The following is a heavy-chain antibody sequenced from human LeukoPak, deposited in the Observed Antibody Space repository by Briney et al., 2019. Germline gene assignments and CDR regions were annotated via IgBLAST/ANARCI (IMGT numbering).Heavy chain of an antibody. V-gene: IGHV3-23*01. CDR3: ASHYGSGSSNWLDP. D-gene: IGHD3-10*01. CDR1: GFTFSNYG. CDR2: ISGSGDST. Sequence: GGSLRLSCAASGFTFSNYGMSWFRQAPGRGGEWVSAISGSGDSTYYADSVKGRFTISRDNSKNTLYLQMNSLRAEDTAVYYCASHYGSGSSNWLDPWGQGTLVTVSS. J-gene: IGHJ5*02.